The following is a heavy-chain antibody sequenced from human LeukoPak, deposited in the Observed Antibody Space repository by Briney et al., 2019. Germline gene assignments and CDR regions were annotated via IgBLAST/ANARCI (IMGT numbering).Heavy chain of an antibody. D-gene: IGHD2-15*01. CDR2: IRSKAYGGTT. Sequence: SLRLSCTASGFTFGDYAMSWVRQAPGKGLEWVGFIRSKAYGGTTEYAASVKGRFTISRDDSKSIAYLQMNSLKTEDTAVYYCTREHCSGGSCYPTPDYWGQGTLVTVSS. V-gene: IGHV3-49*04. CDR3: TREHCSGGSCYPTPDY. J-gene: IGHJ4*02. CDR1: GFTFGDYA.